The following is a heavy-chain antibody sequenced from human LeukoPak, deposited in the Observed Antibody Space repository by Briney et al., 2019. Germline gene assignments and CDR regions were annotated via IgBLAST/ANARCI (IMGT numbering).Heavy chain of an antibody. CDR3: ARGYDGGNPIGYYYYYYMDV. CDR1: GYTFTRYY. J-gene: IGHJ6*03. D-gene: IGHD4-23*01. Sequence: GASVKVSCKASGYTFTRYYMHWVRQAPGQGLEWMGIINPSGGNTNYAQKFQGRVTMTRDMSTSTVYMELSSLRSEDTAVYYCARGYDGGNPIGYYYYYYMDVWGKGTTVTISS. CDR2: INPSGGNT. V-gene: IGHV1-46*01.